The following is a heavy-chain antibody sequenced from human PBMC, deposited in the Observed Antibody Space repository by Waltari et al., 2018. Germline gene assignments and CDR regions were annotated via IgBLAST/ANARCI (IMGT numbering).Heavy chain of an antibody. CDR1: GYTFTSYD. CDR2: MNPNSGNT. CDR3: ARGPYYYDSSGYYELDY. Sequence: QVQLVQSGAEVKKPGASVKVSCKASGYTFTSYDINWVRQATGQGLEWMGWMNPNSGNTGYAQKFQGRVTITRNTPISTAYMELSSLRSEDTAVYYCARGPYYYDSSGYYELDYWGQGTLVTVSS. J-gene: IGHJ4*02. D-gene: IGHD3-22*01. V-gene: IGHV1-8*03.